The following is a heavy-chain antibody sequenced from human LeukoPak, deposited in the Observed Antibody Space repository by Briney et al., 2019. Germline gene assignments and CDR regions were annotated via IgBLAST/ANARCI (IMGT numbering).Heavy chain of an antibody. CDR1: GFTFSSYW. D-gene: IGHD3-3*01. Sequence: PGGSLRLSCAASGFTFSSYWMSWVRQAPGKGLEWVANIKQDGSEKYYVDSVKGRFTISRDNAKNSLYLQMNSLRAEDTAVYYCARAFRITIFGVVIRRAFDYRGQGTLVTVSS. CDR3: ARAFRITIFGVVIRRAFDY. J-gene: IGHJ4*02. V-gene: IGHV3-7*01. CDR2: IKQDGSEK.